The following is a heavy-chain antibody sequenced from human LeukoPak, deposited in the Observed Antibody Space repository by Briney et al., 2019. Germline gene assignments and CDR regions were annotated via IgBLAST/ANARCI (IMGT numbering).Heavy chain of an antibody. CDR1: GFTFSNYA. CDR2: ISGNGATT. D-gene: IGHD2-15*01. Sequence: GGSLRLSCAASGFTFSNYAMSWVRQAPGKGLEWVSGISGNGATTYYADSVKGRFTISRDNSKNTLYLQMNSLRAEDTAVYYCAGYCSGGSCSTGFDYWGQGTLVTVSS. CDR3: AGYCSGGSCSTGFDY. J-gene: IGHJ4*02. V-gene: IGHV3-23*01.